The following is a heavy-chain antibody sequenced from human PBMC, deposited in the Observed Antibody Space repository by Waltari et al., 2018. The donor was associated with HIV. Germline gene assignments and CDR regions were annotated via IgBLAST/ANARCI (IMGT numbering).Heavy chain of an antibody. V-gene: IGHV1-2*02. J-gene: IGHJ6*02. D-gene: IGHD3-22*01. CDR2: INPNSGVT. CDR3: ARVHFMYYDNLGGMDV. CDR1: GYTFPGYY. Sequence: QVQLVQSGAEVKKPGASVKVSCKASGYTFPGYYMHRVRPAPGQGLEWMGWINPNSGVTNYAQKFQGRVTMTRDTSISTAYMELSRLRSDDTAVYYCARVHFMYYDNLGGMDVWGQGTTVTVSS.